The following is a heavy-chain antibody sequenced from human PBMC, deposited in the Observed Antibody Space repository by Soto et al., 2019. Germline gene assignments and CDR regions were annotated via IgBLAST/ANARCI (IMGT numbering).Heavy chain of an antibody. CDR2: ISWNSGIT. CDR1: GFTFGDYA. J-gene: IGHJ3*02. V-gene: IGHV3-9*03. Sequence: EVQLVESGGGLVHPGRSLRLACAASGFTFGDYAMHWVRQAPGKGLEWVSSISWNSGITVSADSVKGRFIISRDNDKTSLYLQMNSLRAEDMAFYYCVKGLTGMVPDDAFDIWGQGTLVTVST. CDR3: VKGLTGMVPDDAFDI. D-gene: IGHD5-18*01.